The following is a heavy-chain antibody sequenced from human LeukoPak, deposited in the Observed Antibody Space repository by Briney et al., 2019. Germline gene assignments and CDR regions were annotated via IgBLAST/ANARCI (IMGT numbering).Heavy chain of an antibody. D-gene: IGHD3-22*01. CDR2: MNPNSGNT. Sequence: GASVKVSCKASGYTFTSYAMHWVRQATGQGLEWMGWMNPNSGNTGYAQKFQGRVTMTRNTSISTAYMELSSLRSEDTAVYYCARKTNSSGSQYFQHWGQGTLVTVSS. CDR3: ARKTNSSGSQYFQH. J-gene: IGHJ1*01. V-gene: IGHV1-8*02. CDR1: GYTFTSYA.